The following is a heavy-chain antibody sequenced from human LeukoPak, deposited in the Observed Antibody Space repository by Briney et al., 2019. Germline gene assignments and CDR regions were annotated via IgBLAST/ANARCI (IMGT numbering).Heavy chain of an antibody. J-gene: IGHJ4*02. D-gene: IGHD6-19*01. CDR2: INHSGST. CDR3: ARHRAYAVAGRRFDY. V-gene: IGHV4-34*01. CDR1: GGSFSGYY. Sequence: SETLSLTCAGYGGSFSGYYWSWIRQPPGKGLEGIGEINHSGSTNYTPSLQTRVTISVHTSKTPFSLKLSSVTAADTAVYYCARHRAYAVAGRRFDYWGQGTLVAVSS.